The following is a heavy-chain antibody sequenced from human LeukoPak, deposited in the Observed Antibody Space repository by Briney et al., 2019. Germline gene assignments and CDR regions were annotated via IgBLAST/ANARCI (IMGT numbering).Heavy chain of an antibody. D-gene: IGHD2-15*01. J-gene: IGHJ6*03. CDR3: ARSGGRCCHAGCKYYYYYMDV. CDR1: GYTFIDYY. V-gene: IGHV1-2*02. CDR2: INPNSGGT. Sequence: VASVKVSCKASGYTFIDYYIHWVRQARGQGLEWMGWINPNSGGTSYAQKFQGRVTMPRDTSVSTAYMELSSLRSEDTAVYYCARSGGRCCHAGCKYYYYYMDVWGKGTTVTISS.